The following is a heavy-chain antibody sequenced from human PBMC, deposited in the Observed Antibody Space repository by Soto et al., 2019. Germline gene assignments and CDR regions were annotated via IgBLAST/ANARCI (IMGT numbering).Heavy chain of an antibody. CDR1: GGSVSSGSYY. D-gene: IGHD6-6*01. J-gene: IGHJ4*02. V-gene: IGHV4-61*01. Sequence: SETLSLTCAVSGGSVSSGSYYWTWIRQPPGRGLEWIGYIYYTGTTDSNPSLKSRVTISLDTSKNQFSLNLNSVTAADTAVYYCARGGSSSTPHDYWGQGTLVTVSS. CDR2: IYYTGTT. CDR3: ARGGSSSTPHDY.